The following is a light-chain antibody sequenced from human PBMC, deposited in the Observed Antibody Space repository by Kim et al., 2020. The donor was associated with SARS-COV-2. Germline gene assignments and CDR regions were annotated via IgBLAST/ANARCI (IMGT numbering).Light chain of an antibody. CDR1: SSDVGGYHY. CDR2: DVS. J-gene: IGLJ3*02. CDR3: CSYAGSYTLV. Sequence: GQSVPISCTRTSSDVGGYHYVSWYQQHPGKAPKLMIYDVSKRPSGVPDRFSGSKSGNTASLTISGLQAEDEADYYCCSYAGSYTLVFGGGTKLTVL. V-gene: IGLV2-11*01.